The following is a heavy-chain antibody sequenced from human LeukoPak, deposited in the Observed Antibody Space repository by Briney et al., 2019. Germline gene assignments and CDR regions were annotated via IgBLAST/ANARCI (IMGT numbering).Heavy chain of an antibody. J-gene: IGHJ5*02. CDR2: HYPGGNT. CDR1: AFTVSTNY. V-gene: IGHV3-53*01. D-gene: IGHD3-22*01. Sequence: PGGSLRLSCSASAFTVSTNYMASVRQAPGRGLEWVSVHYPGGNTFYVAYVKGRFTNSSDNSKNPLYLQMNGLRVEDTAMYYCAREKYDDSGPDWFDPWGQGTLVTVSS. CDR3: AREKYDDSGPDWFDP.